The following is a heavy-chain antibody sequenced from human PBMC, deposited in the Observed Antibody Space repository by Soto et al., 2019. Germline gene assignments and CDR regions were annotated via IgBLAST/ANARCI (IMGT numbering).Heavy chain of an antibody. Sequence: GASLKISCEGSGYSFTSYWISWVRQMPGKGLEWMGRIDPSDSYTNYSPSFQGHVTISADKSISTAYLQWSSLKASDTAMYYCETIAVALGGHWFDPWGQGTLVTVSS. CDR1: GYSFTSYW. CDR3: ETIAVALGGHWFDP. V-gene: IGHV5-10-1*01. J-gene: IGHJ5*02. D-gene: IGHD6-19*01. CDR2: IDPSDSYT.